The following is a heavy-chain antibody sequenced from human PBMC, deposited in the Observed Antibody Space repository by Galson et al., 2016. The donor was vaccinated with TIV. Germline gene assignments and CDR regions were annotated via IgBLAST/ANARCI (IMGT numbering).Heavy chain of an antibody. V-gene: IGHV5-51*01. Sequence: QSGAEVKKPGGSLKISCKTSGYRFSHSWIGWVRQKPGKGLEWVGHIYPGDSDTRYSPSFQGHVTISADTSIDTAYLHWGSLKASDTAIYYCARHGYDFWNGQDYFFYGMDVWGQGTTVTVSS. CDR3: ARHGYDFWNGQDYFFYGMDV. CDR2: IYPGDSDT. D-gene: IGHD3-3*01. CDR1: GYRFSHSW. J-gene: IGHJ6*02.